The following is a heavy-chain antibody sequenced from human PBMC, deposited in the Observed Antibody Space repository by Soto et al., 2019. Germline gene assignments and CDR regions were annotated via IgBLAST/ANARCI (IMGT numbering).Heavy chain of an antibody. Sequence: SETLSLTCTVSGGSISTYYWSWIRQSPGKGLEWIGYIYYTGKTKYNSSLKSRVAISVGTSGNYFSLKMRSVTAEDTAVYFCARPAKFGEAYAFDIWGLGTMVTVSS. CDR2: IYYTGKT. J-gene: IGHJ3*02. CDR1: GGSISTYY. V-gene: IGHV4-59*01. D-gene: IGHD3-10*01. CDR3: ARPAKFGEAYAFDI.